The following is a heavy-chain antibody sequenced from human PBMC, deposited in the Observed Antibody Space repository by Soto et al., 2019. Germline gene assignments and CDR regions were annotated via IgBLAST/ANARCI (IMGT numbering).Heavy chain of an antibody. CDR1: GDSVSSKTAT. D-gene: IGHD6-19*01. CDR3: ARDSSGWHWYFDL. CDR2: TYYRSKWYN. Sequence: QVQLQQSGPGLVKPSQTLSLICAISGDSVSSKTATWSWIRQSPSGGLEWLGRTYYRSKWYNDYAPSVKSRIAITPDTFKNQLSLQLNSVTPEDTAVYFGARDSSGWHWYFDLWGRGTLVTVSS. J-gene: IGHJ2*01. V-gene: IGHV6-1*01.